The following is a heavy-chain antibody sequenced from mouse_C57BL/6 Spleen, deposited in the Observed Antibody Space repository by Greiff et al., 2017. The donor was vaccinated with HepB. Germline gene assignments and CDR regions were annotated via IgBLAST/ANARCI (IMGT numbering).Heavy chain of an antibody. CDR2: IRLKSDNYAT. J-gene: IGHJ1*03. CDR3: TGFFSYWYFDV. Sequence: EVQLQQSGGGLVQPGGSMKLSCVASGFTFSNYWMNWVRQSPEKGLEWVAQIRLKSDNYATHYAESVKGRFTISRDDSKSSVYLQMNNLRAEDTGVYYCTGFFSYWYFDVWGTGTTVTVSS. CDR1: GFTFSNYW. V-gene: IGHV6-3*01.